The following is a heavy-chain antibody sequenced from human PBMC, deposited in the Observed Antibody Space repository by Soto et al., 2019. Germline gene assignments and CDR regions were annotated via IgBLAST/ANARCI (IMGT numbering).Heavy chain of an antibody. CDR3: ARERAGEFDY. D-gene: IGHD6-25*01. V-gene: IGHV1-18*01. J-gene: IGHJ4*02. CDR2: ISAYNGNT. Sequence: ASVKVSCKASGYTFASYAISWMRQAPGQGLEWMGWISAYNGNTNYAQKLQGRVTMTTDTSTSTAYMELRSLRSDDTAVYYCARERAGEFDYWGQGTLVTVSS. CDR1: GYTFASYA.